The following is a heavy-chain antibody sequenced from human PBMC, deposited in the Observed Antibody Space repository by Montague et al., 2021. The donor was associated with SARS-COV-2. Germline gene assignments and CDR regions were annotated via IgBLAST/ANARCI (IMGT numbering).Heavy chain of an antibody. Sequence: SLRLSCAASGFTFSNFAMNWVRQAPGKGLEWVSLITGGDYRTYYADSVRGRFSISRDNSRNTVHLQINSLRAEDTAVYYCAKDLSIYGSGTAVGFDYWGQGTLVTVSS. CDR3: AKDLSIYGSGTAVGFDY. CDR2: ITGGDYRT. J-gene: IGHJ4*02. V-gene: IGHV3-23*01. D-gene: IGHD3-10*01. CDR1: GFTFSNFA.